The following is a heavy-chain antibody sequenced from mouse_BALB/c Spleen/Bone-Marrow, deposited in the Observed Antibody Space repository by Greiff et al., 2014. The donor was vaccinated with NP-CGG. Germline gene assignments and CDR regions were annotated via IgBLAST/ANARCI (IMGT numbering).Heavy chain of an antibody. V-gene: IGHV14-3*02. CDR3: AVYDYEGFAY. D-gene: IGHD2-4*01. J-gene: IGHJ3*01. CDR1: GFNIKDTY. CDR2: IDLANGNT. Sequence: VQLQQSGAELVKPGASVKLSCTASGFNIKDTYMHWVKQRPEQGLEWIGRIDLANGNTKYDPKFQGKATITADTSSNTAYLQLSSLTSEDAAVYYCAVYDYEGFAYWGQGTLVTVSA.